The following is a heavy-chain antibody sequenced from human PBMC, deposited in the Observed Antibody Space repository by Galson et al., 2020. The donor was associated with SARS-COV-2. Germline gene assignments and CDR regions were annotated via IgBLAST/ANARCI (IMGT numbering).Heavy chain of an antibody. CDR1: GGSISNYY. D-gene: IGHD4-17*01. CDR3: AKEVGTTVATEGWYFDL. J-gene: IGHJ2*01. V-gene: IGHV4-4*07. Sequence: SETLSLTCTVSGGSISNYYWSWIRQPAEKGLEWIGRIYASGSTNYNPSLKSRVTMSVDTSKNQFSLNLRSVTAADTAVYYCAKEVGTTVATEGWYFDLWGRGTLVTVSS. CDR2: IYASGST.